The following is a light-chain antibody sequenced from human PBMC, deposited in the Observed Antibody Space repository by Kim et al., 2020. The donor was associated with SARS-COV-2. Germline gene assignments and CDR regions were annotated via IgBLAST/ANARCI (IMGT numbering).Light chain of an antibody. CDR3: AAWDDSLSGVV. CDR1: ISNIGTNY. Sequence: GQRVTITCSGSISNIGTNYVSWYQHLPGTAPTFLIYMNDQRPSGVPDRFSGSKSGTSASLAISGLRSEDEADYYCAAWDDSLSGVVFGGGTQLTVL. V-gene: IGLV1-47*01. CDR2: MND. J-gene: IGLJ2*01.